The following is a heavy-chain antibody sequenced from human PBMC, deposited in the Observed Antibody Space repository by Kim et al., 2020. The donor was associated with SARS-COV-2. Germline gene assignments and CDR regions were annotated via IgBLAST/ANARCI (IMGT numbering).Heavy chain of an antibody. CDR1: GVSFNNAW. CDR2: IISEAAGGTT. Sequence: GGSLRLSCVASGVSFNNAWMSWVRQAPGKGLEWVGRIISEAAGGTTAYAAPVRGRFTISRVDSAKTAYLEMDRLKIEDTAVYYCTTDPGDA. CDR3: TTDPGDA. J-gene: IGHJ3*01. V-gene: IGHV3-15*01.